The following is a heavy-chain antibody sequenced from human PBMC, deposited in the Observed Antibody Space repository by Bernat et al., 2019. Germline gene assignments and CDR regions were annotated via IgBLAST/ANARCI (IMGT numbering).Heavy chain of an antibody. J-gene: IGHJ6*02. Sequence: VQLVQSGAEVKKPGSSVNVSCKASGGTFSSYAISWMRQAPGQGLEWMGGIIPIFGTANYAQKFQGRVTITADESTSTAYMELSRLKAEDTAVDYCARVRAAAGPYYCLGMDVWGQGTTVTGS. CDR3: ARVRAAAGPYYCLGMDV. V-gene: IGHV1-69*01. CDR2: IIPIFGTA. CDR1: GGTFSSYA. D-gene: IGHD6-13*01.